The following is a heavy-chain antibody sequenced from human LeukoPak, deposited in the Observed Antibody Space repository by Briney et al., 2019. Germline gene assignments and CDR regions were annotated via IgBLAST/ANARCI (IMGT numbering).Heavy chain of an antibody. Sequence: PGGSLRLSCAASGFTVSSNYMSWVRQAPGKGLEWVSVIYSGGSTYYADSVKGRFTISRDNSKNTLYLQMNSLRAEDTAVYYCTRRGSWGEPRPFDYWGQGSLVTVSS. CDR2: IYSGGST. V-gene: IGHV3-53*01. CDR1: GFTVSSNY. CDR3: TRRGSWGEPRPFDY. D-gene: IGHD3-16*01. J-gene: IGHJ4*02.